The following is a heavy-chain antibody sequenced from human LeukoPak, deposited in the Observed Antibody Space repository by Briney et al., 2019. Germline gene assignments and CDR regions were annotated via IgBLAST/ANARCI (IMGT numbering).Heavy chain of an antibody. CDR3: ARDWIAAAGPPLVYFDY. V-gene: IGHV1-3*01. J-gene: IGHJ4*02. CDR1: GYTFTSYA. Sequence: GASVKVSCKASGYTFTSYAMHWVRQAPGQRLEWMGWINAGNGNTKYSQKFQGRVTITRDTSASTAYMELSSLRSEDTAVYYCARDWIAAAGPPLVYFDYWGQGALVTVSS. D-gene: IGHD6-13*01. CDR2: INAGNGNT.